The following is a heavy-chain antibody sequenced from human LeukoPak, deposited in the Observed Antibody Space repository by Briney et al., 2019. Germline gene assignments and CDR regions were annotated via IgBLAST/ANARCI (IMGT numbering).Heavy chain of an antibody. Sequence: PSETLSLTCTVSGGSISSYYWSWIRQPPGKGLEWIGYIYYSGSTNYNPSLKSRVTISVDTSKNQFSLKLSSVTAADTAVYYCARDPGIVGATNGNWFDPWGQGTLVTVSS. CDR1: GGSISSYY. J-gene: IGHJ5*02. V-gene: IGHV4-59*01. D-gene: IGHD1-26*01. CDR3: ARDPGIVGATNGNWFDP. CDR2: IYYSGST.